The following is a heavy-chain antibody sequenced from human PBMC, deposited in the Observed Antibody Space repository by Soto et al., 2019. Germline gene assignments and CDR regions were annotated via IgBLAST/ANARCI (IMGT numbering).Heavy chain of an antibody. J-gene: IGHJ4*02. D-gene: IGHD3-10*01. Sequence: PSETLSLTCTVSGGSISSGDYYWSWIRQPPGKGLEWIGYIYYSGSTYYNPSLKSRVTISVDTSKNQFSLKLSSVTAADTAVYYCARSQNALRGVTHWGQGTLVTVSS. V-gene: IGHV4-30-4*01. CDR3: ARSQNALRGVTH. CDR2: IYYSGST. CDR1: GGSISSGDYY.